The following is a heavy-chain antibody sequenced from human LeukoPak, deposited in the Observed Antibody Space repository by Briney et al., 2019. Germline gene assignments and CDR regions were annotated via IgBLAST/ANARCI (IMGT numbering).Heavy chain of an antibody. Sequence: PGGSLRLSCAASGFTFSSYAMNWVRQAPGKGLEWVSTITGSGANTYYADSVKGRFTISRDNSKNTLYLQMNSLGAEDTAVYYCAKAPYSSGWYAFDIWGQGTMVTVSS. J-gene: IGHJ3*02. V-gene: IGHV3-23*01. CDR3: AKAPYSSGWYAFDI. CDR1: GFTFSSYA. CDR2: ITGSGANT. D-gene: IGHD6-19*01.